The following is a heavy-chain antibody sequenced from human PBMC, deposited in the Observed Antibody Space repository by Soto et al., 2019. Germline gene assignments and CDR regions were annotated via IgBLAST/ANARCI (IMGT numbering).Heavy chain of an antibody. Sequence: PSETLSLTCTVSGGSFSDYYWAWIRQPPGKGLEWIGYISDTGTTYYNPSLKSRVSISLDTSRDQFYLRLPSVAAGDTAVYFCARYAYVSQGGNKFDYWGQGTLVTVSS. D-gene: IGHD3-16*01. CDR3: ARYAYVSQGGNKFDY. CDR1: GGSFSDYY. V-gene: IGHV4-59*08. CDR2: ISDTGTT. J-gene: IGHJ4*02.